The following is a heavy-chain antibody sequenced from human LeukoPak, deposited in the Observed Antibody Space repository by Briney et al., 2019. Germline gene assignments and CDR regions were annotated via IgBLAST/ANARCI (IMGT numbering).Heavy chain of an antibody. CDR1: GFTFSSYS. V-gene: IGHV3-21*01. D-gene: IGHD2-15*01. Sequence: PGRSLRLSCAASGFTFSSYSMNWVRQAPGKGLEWVSSISSSSSYIYYADSVKGRFTISRDNAKNSLYLQMNSLRAEDTAVCYCARVQGCSGGTCYFHYWGQGTLVTVSS. CDR2: ISSSSSYI. CDR3: ARVQGCSGGTCYFHY. J-gene: IGHJ4*02.